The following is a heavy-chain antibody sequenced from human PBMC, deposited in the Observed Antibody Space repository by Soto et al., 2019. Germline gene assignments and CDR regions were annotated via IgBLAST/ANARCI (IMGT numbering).Heavy chain of an antibody. CDR1: GFTFSRYW. Sequence: EVQLVESGGGFVQPGGSLRLSCAASGFTFSRYWMHWVRQAPGAGPVWVSRISSDGSSIYYADSVKGRFTVSRDNAKNTLYLQMSSLRADDTAVYYCGRSREGYSYFEHWGQGILVTVSS. CDR2: ISSDGSSI. J-gene: IGHJ4*02. CDR3: GRSREGYSYFEH. V-gene: IGHV3-74*01. D-gene: IGHD4-4*01.